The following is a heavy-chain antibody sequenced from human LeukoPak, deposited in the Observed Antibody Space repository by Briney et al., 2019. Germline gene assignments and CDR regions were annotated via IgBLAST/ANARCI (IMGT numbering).Heavy chain of an antibody. CDR1: GFSFTDYP. D-gene: IGHD3-10*01. CDR3: AKNPVRGEDYYGMDV. CDR2: IRTTAEGA. V-gene: IGHV3-23*01. J-gene: IGHJ6*02. Sequence: PGGSLRLSCATSGFSFTDYPMNWVRQAPGKGLERISNIRTTAEGAKYAYYADSVKGRFTISRDNSKNTLYLQMNSLRAEDTAVYYCAKNPVRGEDYYGMDVWGQGTTVTVSS.